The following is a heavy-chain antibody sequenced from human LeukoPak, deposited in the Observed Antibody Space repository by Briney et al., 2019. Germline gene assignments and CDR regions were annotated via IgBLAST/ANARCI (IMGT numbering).Heavy chain of an antibody. D-gene: IGHD4/OR15-4a*01. CDR1: GFTVSSNS. J-gene: IGHJ4*02. CDR3: ARRAGAYSHPYDY. V-gene: IGHV3-53*01. CDR2: IYSDNT. Sequence: QPGGSLRLSCTVSGFTVSSNSMSWVRQAPGKGLEWVSFIYSDNTHYSDSVEGRFTISRDNSKNTLYLQMTSLRAEDTAVYYCARRAGAYSHPYDYWGQGTLVTVSS.